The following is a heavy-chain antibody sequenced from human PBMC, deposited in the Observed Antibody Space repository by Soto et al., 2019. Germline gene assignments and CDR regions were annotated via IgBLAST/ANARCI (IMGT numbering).Heavy chain of an antibody. D-gene: IGHD6-6*01. J-gene: IGHJ4*02. V-gene: IGHV3-30-3*01. CDR3: ARYPGQLLDY. Sequence: QVQLVESGGGVVQPGRSLRLSCAASGFTFSSYAMHWVRQAPGKGLEWVAVISYDGSNKYYADSVKGRFTISRDNSKNPLYLQMNSLRAEDTAVYYCARYPGQLLDYWGQGTLVTVSS. CDR2: ISYDGSNK. CDR1: GFTFSSYA.